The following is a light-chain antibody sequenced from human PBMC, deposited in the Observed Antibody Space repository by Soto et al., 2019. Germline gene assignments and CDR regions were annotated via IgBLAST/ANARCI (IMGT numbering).Light chain of an antibody. J-gene: IGKJ1*01. CDR3: QQYGYLGT. V-gene: IGKV3-15*01. CDR2: GAS. Sequence: IVMTQSPATLSVSAGERATLSCWASQSVSSKLAWYQQKPGQAPRLLIYGASTRATGVPARFSGSGYGTDFTLSINRLEPEDFAVYYCQQYGYLGTFGQGTKVDI. CDR1: QSVSSK.